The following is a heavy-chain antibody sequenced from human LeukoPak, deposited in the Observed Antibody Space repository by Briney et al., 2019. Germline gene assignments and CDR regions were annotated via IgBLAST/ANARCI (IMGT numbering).Heavy chain of an antibody. V-gene: IGHV1-2*02. J-gene: IGHJ5*02. Sequence: GASVKLSCKASGYTFTGYYMHWVRQAPGQGLEWMGWINPNSGGTNYAQKFQGRVTMTRDTSTSTVYMELSSLRSEDTAVYYCARERFGLDPWGQGTLVSVSS. CDR3: ARERFGLDP. CDR1: GYTFTGYY. D-gene: IGHD3-10*01. CDR2: INPNSGGT.